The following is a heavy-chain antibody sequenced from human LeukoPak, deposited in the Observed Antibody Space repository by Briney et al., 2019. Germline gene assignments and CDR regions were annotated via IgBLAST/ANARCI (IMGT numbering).Heavy chain of an antibody. CDR1: GYTFTGYY. CDR3: AREERILGYCSGGSCYPVNLVDY. CDR2: INPNSGGT. J-gene: IGHJ4*02. D-gene: IGHD2-15*01. Sequence: ASVKVSCKASGYTFTGYYIHWLRQAPGQGLEWMGRINPNSGGTNYAQKFQGRVTMTRDTSISTAYMELSRLKSDDTAVYYCAREERILGYCSGGSCYPVNLVDYWGQGTLVTVSS. V-gene: IGHV1-2*06.